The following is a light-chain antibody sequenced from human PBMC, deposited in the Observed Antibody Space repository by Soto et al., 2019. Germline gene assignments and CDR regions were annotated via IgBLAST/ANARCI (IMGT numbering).Light chain of an antibody. CDR2: GAS. V-gene: IGKV3-15*01. J-gene: IGKJ4*01. CDR1: QSVSSN. Sequence: EIGMTQSPATLSVSPGERATLSCRASQSVSSNLAWYQQKPGQAPRLLIYGASNRATGIPARFSGSESGTEFTHTISGLQSEDFAVYYCEQYNNWPPLTFGGGTKVEIK. CDR3: EQYNNWPPLT.